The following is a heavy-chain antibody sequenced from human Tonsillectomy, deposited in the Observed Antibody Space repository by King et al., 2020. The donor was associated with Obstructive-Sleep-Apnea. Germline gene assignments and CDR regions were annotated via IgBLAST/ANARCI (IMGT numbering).Heavy chain of an antibody. J-gene: IGHJ4*02. V-gene: IGHV3-48*04. D-gene: IGHD5-24*01. CDR2: ISISVSDM. CDR1: GFTFSSYS. CDR3: ARDHNWAFDH. Sequence: VQLVESGGGLVQPGGSLRLSCAASGFTFSSYSINWVRQAPGKGLEWVSYISISVSDMYVADSGKGRFTISRDNAKNSLYLQMNSLRPEDTAVFYCARDHNWAFDHWGQGTLVTVSS.